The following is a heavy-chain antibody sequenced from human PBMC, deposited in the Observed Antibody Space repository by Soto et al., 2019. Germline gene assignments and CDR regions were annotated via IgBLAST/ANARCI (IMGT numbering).Heavy chain of an antibody. CDR1: GFTFSSYA. V-gene: IGHV3-64D*08. Sequence: GGSLRLSCSASGFTFSSYAMHWVRQAPGKGLEYVSAISSNGGSTYYADSVKGRFTISRDNSKNTLYLQMSSLRAEDTAVYYCVKGEGYYDSSGHSDYWGQGTLVTVSS. CDR3: VKGEGYYDSSGHSDY. CDR2: ISSNGGST. J-gene: IGHJ4*02. D-gene: IGHD3-22*01.